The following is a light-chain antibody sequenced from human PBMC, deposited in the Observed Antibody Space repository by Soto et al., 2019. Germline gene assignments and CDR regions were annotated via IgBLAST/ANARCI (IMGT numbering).Light chain of an antibody. CDR1: QSVSSSY. V-gene: IGKV3-20*01. CDR2: GAS. Sequence: EIVLTQSPGTLSLSPGDRATLSCRPSQSVSSSYLAWYQQKPGQAPRLLIYGASTRATGIPDRFSGSGSGTDFTLTISRLEPEDFAVYYCQQYGSSPPTYTFGQGTKLEIK. J-gene: IGKJ2*01. CDR3: QQYGSSPPTYT.